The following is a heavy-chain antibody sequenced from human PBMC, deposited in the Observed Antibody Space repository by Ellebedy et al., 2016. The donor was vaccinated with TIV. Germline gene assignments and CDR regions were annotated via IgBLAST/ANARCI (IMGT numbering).Heavy chain of an antibody. D-gene: IGHD1-26*01. Sequence: GGSLRLXXAASGFTFSSYWMSWVRQAPGKGLEWVANIKQDGSEKYYVDSVKGRFTISRDNAKNSLYLQMNSLRAEDTAVYYCASRVGATSIDYWGQGTLVTVSS. CDR1: GFTFSSYW. CDR3: ASRVGATSIDY. CDR2: IKQDGSEK. V-gene: IGHV3-7*02. J-gene: IGHJ4*02.